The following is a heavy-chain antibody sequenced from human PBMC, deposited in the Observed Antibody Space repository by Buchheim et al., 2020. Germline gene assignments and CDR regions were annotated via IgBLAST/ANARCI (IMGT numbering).Heavy chain of an antibody. Sequence: QVQLVQSGAEVKKPGSSVKVSCKASGGTFSSYAISWVRQAPGQGLEWMGGIIPIFGTADYAQKFQGRVTITADESTSTAYMELSSLRSEDTAVYYCARSIYDTAMDYYYYYGMDVWGQGTT. J-gene: IGHJ6*02. D-gene: IGHD5-18*01. CDR1: GGTFSSYA. CDR2: IIPIFGTA. CDR3: ARSIYDTAMDYYYYYGMDV. V-gene: IGHV1-69*12.